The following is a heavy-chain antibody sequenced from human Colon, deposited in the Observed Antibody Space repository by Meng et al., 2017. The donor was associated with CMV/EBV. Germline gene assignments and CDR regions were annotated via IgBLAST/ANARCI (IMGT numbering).Heavy chain of an antibody. V-gene: IGHV3-23*01. J-gene: IGHJ4*02. CDR1: GFTFSSYS. CDR2: ISGSGYST. CDR3: AKVSAGYDILTGYLYFDY. D-gene: IGHD3-9*01. Sequence: GESLKISCAASGFTFSSYSMNWVRQAAGKGLEWVSGISGSGYSTYYADSVKGRLTISRDNSKNTLYLQMNSLRAEDTAVYYCAKVSAGYDILTGYLYFDYWGQGTLVTVSS.